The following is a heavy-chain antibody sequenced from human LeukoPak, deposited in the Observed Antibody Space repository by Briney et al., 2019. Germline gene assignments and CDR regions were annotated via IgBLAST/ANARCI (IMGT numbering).Heavy chain of an antibody. Sequence: SETLSLTCAVYGGSFSGYYWSWIRQPPGKGLEWIGEINHSGSTNYNPSLKSRVTISVDTSKNQFSLKLSSVTAADTAVYYCARLSSTYPNPFDYWGQGTLVTVSS. CDR3: ARLSSTYPNPFDY. D-gene: IGHD2/OR15-2a*01. CDR2: INHSGST. CDR1: GGSFSGYY. V-gene: IGHV4-34*01. J-gene: IGHJ4*02.